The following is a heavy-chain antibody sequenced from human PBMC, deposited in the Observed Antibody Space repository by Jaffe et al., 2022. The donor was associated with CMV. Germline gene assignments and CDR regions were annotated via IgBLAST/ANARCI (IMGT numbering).Heavy chain of an antibody. CDR1: GFTFSSYG. J-gene: IGHJ4*02. CDR3: AREYYDSSGYYSLSQYYFDY. D-gene: IGHD3-22*01. Sequence: QVQLVESGGGVVQPGRSLRLSCAASGFTFSSYGMHWVRQAPGKGLEWVAVIWYDGSNKYYADSVKGRFTISRDNSKNTLYLQMNSLRAEDTAVYYCAREYYDSSGYYSLSQYYFDYWGQGTLVTVSS. CDR2: IWYDGSNK. V-gene: IGHV3-33*01.